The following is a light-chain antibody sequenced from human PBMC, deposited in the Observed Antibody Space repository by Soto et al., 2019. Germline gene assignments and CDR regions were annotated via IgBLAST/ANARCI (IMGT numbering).Light chain of an antibody. V-gene: IGKV3-20*01. CDR3: QRYGRSQWA. CDR1: QSVSYY. J-gene: IGKJ1*01. Sequence: EIVLTQSPGTLSLSPGERATLSCRASQSVSYYLAWYQQKPGQAPRLLIYDASSRATGVPDRFSGSGSGTDFTLTISRLEPEDFAVYFCQRYGRSQWAFGQGTKVDI. CDR2: DAS.